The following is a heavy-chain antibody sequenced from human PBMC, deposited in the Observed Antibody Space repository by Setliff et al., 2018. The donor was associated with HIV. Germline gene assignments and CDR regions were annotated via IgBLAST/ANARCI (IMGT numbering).Heavy chain of an antibody. V-gene: IGHV4-4*09. Sequence: LSLTCTISGGSISISDWSWIRQPPGKGLEWIGCIYTSGNTNYDPSLKSRVTISVDTSKNQFSLKLASVTAADTAVYFCARRSDWFDPWGQGTLVTVSS. CDR1: GGSISISD. J-gene: IGHJ5*02. CDR2: IYTSGNT. CDR3: ARRSDWFDP.